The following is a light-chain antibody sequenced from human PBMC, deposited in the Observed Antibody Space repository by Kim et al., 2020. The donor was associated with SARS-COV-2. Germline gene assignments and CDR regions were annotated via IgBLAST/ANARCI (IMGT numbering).Light chain of an antibody. J-gene: IGLJ2*01. V-gene: IGLV3-19*01. CDR1: SLRSYY. Sequence: VSVVLTVRITCQGHSLRSYYATWYQQKPGQAPILVIYGKNNRPSGIPDRFSGSSSGNTASLTITVTQAGDEADYYCNSRDSNDNVVFGGGTQLTVL. CDR2: GKN. CDR3: NSRDSNDNVV.